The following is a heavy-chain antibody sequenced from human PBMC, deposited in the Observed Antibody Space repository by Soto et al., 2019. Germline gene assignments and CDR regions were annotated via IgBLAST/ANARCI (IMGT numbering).Heavy chain of an antibody. CDR2: IYYSGST. V-gene: IGHV4-39*01. CDR3: ARPYFWSGYYGPFDYYYYMDV. J-gene: IGHJ6*03. CDR1: GGSISSSSYY. D-gene: IGHD3-3*01. Sequence: SETLSLTCTVSGGSISSSSYYWGWIRQPPGKGLEWIGSIYYSGSTYYNPSLKSRVTISVDTSKNQFSLKLSSVTAADTAVYYCARPYFWSGYYGPFDYYYYMDVWGKGTTVTVSS.